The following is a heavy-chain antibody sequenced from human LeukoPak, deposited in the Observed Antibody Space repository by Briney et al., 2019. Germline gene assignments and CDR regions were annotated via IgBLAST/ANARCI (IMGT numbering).Heavy chain of an antibody. V-gene: IGHV1-69*05. J-gene: IGHJ3*02. CDR2: IIPIFGTA. CDR1: GATFSSYA. D-gene: IGHD6-13*01. Sequence: ASVKVSCKASGATFSSYAISWVRQAPGQGLEWMGGIIPIFGTANYAQKFQGRVTITTDESTSTAYMELSSLRSEDTAVYYCASTSIAAAGKRGGAFDIWGQGTMVTVYS. CDR3: ASTSIAAAGKRGGAFDI.